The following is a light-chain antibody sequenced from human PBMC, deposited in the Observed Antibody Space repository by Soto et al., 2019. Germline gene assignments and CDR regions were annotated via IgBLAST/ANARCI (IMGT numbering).Light chain of an antibody. J-gene: IGLJ2*01. V-gene: IGLV2-8*01. Sequence: QSAPTQPPSASGSPGQSVTFSCTGTSSDVGGYNYVSWYQQYPGKAPKLMIYEVYKRHSGVPDRFSGSKSGNTASLTVSGLQPEDEADYYCSAYAGSSTWVFGRGTKVTVL. CDR2: EVY. CDR1: SSDVGGYNY. CDR3: SAYAGSSTWV.